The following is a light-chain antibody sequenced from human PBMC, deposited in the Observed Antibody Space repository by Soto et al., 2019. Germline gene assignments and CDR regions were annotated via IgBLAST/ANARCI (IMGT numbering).Light chain of an antibody. V-gene: IGKV3D-20*02. J-gene: IGKJ5*01. CDR1: QSVSSSY. CDR3: QQRSNWPPF. CDR2: DAS. Sequence: EIVLTQSPGTLSLSPGERATLSCRASQSVSSSYLAWYQQKPGQAPRLLIYDASNRATGIPARFSGSGSGTDFTLTISSLEPEDFAVYYCQQRSNWPPFFGQGTRLEIK.